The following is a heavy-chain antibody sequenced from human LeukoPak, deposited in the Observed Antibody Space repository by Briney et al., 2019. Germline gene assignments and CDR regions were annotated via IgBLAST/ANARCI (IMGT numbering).Heavy chain of an antibody. D-gene: IGHD6-13*01. V-gene: IGHV4-34*01. J-gene: IGHJ3*01. Sequence: PSETLSLTCAVYGGSFSGYYWSWIRQPPGKGLEWIGEINHSGSTNYNPSLKSRVTISVDTSKNQFSPKLSSVTAADTAVYYCARDRYSSSFWGQGTMVTVSS. CDR2: INHSGST. CDR1: GGSFSGYY. CDR3: ARDRYSSSF.